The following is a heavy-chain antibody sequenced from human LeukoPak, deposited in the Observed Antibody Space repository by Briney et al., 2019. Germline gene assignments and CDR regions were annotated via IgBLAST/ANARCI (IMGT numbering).Heavy chain of an antibody. D-gene: IGHD4-17*01. CDR2: ISGSGVST. Sequence: GGTLRLSCAGSGFTFSSYGMSWVRQTPGKGLEWVSAISGSGVSTYYVDSVKGRFTISRDNSKNTLVLQMNSLRAEDTAVYYCAKGCGDYTSPRNDAFDIWGQGTMVTVSS. CDR1: GFTFSSYG. CDR3: AKGCGDYTSPRNDAFDI. V-gene: IGHV3-23*01. J-gene: IGHJ3*02.